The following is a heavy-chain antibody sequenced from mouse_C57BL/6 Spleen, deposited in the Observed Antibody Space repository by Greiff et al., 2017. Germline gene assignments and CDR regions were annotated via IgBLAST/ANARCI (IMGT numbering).Heavy chain of an antibody. Sequence: EVNLVESGGGLVKPGGSLKLSCAASGFTFSDYGMHWVRQAPEKGLEWVAYISSGSRTIYYADTVKGRFTFSRDNAKNTLFLQMTSLRSEDTAMYYCARIPYYAMDYWGQGTSVTVSS. CDR1: GFTFSDYG. CDR2: ISSGSRTI. J-gene: IGHJ4*01. CDR3: ARIPYYAMDY. V-gene: IGHV5-17*01.